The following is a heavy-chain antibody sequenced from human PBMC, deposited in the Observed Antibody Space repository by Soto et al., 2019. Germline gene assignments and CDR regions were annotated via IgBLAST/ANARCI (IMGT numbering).Heavy chain of an antibody. D-gene: IGHD2-2*01. J-gene: IGHJ6*02. V-gene: IGHV4-34*01. CDR3: SVPYKHCTSTSCEYSYCYSGMDV. CDR1: GGSLSGHP. CDR2: ITKSGNN. Sequence: PSETLSPACAVYGGSLSGHPCTWTRQPPGKGLEWICEITKSGNNNYNPSLKGRFTISIDTSNNLLSLRLCSVTAADTAVYYCSVPYKHCTSTSCEYSYCYSGMDVWAQGCTVTFPS.